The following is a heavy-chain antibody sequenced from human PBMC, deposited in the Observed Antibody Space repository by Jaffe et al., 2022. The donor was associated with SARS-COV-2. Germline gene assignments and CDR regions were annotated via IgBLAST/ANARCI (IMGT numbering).Heavy chain of an antibody. CDR1: GFTLSTFP. J-gene: IGHJ4*02. Sequence: QVQLVESGGGVVQPGRSLRLSCEVSGFTLSTFPIHWVRQAPGKGLEWVAVLTAGGSNQYYEDSVKGRFTISRDSSKNTLFLQMNSLTAEDTAVYYCAREAGYGSESHDNGGTFDYWGQGTLVTVSS. V-gene: IGHV3-30*04. CDR3: AREAGYGSESHDNGGTFDY. D-gene: IGHD3-10*01. CDR2: LTAGGSNQ.